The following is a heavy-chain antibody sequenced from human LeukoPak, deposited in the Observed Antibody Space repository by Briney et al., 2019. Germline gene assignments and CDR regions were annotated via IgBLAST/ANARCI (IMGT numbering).Heavy chain of an antibody. D-gene: IGHD3-22*01. J-gene: IGHJ4*02. CDR2: ISGSATST. CDR1: GFTFRRYG. V-gene: IGHV3-23*01. CDR3: VKDLLRTVVVISAAGYYLDS. Sequence: GGSLRLSCAASGFTFRRYGMSWVRQAPGKGLEWVSTISGSATSTNYADSVKGRFTISRDNSKNTLYLQMNSLRAEDTAVYYCVKDLLRTVVVISAAGYYLDSWGQGTLVTVSS.